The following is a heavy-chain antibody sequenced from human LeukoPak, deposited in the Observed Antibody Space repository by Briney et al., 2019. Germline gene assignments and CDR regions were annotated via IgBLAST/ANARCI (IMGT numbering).Heavy chain of an antibody. CDR3: ARDGFRIQLRFSFDY. CDR1: GYTFTSYG. Sequence: ASVKVSCKASGYTFTSYGISWVRQAPGQGLEWMGWISAYNGNTNYAQKLQGRVTMTTDTSTSTAYMELRSLRSDDTAVYYCARDGFRIQLRFSFDYWGQGTLVTVSS. V-gene: IGHV1-18*01. CDR2: ISAYNGNT. D-gene: IGHD5-18*01. J-gene: IGHJ4*02.